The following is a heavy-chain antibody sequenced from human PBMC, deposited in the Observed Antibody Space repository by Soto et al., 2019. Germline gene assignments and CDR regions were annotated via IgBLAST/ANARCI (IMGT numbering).Heavy chain of an antibody. D-gene: IGHD6-6*01. Sequence: SETLSLTCTVSGGSISSGGYYWSWIRQHPGKGLEWIGYIYYSGSTYFNPSLKSRLTISVDTSKNQFSLQLSSVTAADTAVYYCARAGHSSSSERANWFDPWGQGTLVTVSS. CDR2: IYYSGST. J-gene: IGHJ5*02. CDR3: ARAGHSSSSERANWFDP. V-gene: IGHV4-31*03. CDR1: GGSISSGGYY.